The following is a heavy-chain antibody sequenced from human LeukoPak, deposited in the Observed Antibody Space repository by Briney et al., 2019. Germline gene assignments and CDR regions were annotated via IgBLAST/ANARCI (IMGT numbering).Heavy chain of an antibody. D-gene: IGHD3-22*01. CDR3: ARVRADYDTSGYDY. J-gene: IGHJ4*02. CDR1: GFIFRSYW. V-gene: IGHV3-74*01. CDR2: INTDGSRT. Sequence: GGSLRLSCAASGFIFRSYWMHWVRQAPGKGPVWVSFINTDGSRTSYADSVKGRFTISRDNAKNTLYLQMNSLRADDTAVYYCARVRADYDTSGYDYWGQGTLVTVSS.